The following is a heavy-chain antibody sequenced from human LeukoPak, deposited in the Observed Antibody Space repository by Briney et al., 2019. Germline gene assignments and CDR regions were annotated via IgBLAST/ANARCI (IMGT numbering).Heavy chain of an antibody. CDR2: ISSSGSTM. V-gene: IGHV3-11*01. J-gene: IGHJ3*02. CDR3: ARAAYYYDSSGSGAFDI. Sequence: PGGSLRLSCAASGFIFSDYYMSWIRQAPGKGLEWVSYISSSGSTMYYTDSVKGRFTISRDNAKDSLYLLMNSLRAEDTALYYCARAAYYYDSSGSGAFDIWGQGTMVTVSS. CDR1: GFIFSDYY. D-gene: IGHD3-22*01.